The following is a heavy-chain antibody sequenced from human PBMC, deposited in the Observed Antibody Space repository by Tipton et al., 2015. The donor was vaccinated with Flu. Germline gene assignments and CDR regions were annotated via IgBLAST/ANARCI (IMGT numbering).Heavy chain of an antibody. D-gene: IGHD3-3*01. V-gene: IGHV4-4*07. J-gene: IGHJ6*02. Sequence: TLSLTCTVSGGSISSYYWSWIRQPAGKGLEWIGRFYTSGSTNYNASLKSRVTMSVDTSKNQFSLKLSSVTAADTAVYYCARVGDLWSGTNYGLDVRGQGTTGTVSS. CDR1: GGSISSYY. CDR2: FYTSGST. CDR3: ARVGDLWSGTNYGLDV.